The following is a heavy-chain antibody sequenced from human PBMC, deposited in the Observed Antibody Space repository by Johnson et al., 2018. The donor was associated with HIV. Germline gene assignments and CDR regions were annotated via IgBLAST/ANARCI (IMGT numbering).Heavy chain of an antibody. CDR1: GFTFSNYA. V-gene: IGHV3-30*04. CDR2: ISYDGSNK. CDR3: ARDGGIPTVDAFDI. J-gene: IGHJ3*02. Sequence: QMLLVESGVAVVRPGGSLRLSCAASGFTFSNYAMHWVRQAPGKGLEWVAVISYDGSNKYYADSVKGRFTISRDNSKNTLYLQMNSLRAEDTAVYYCARDGGIPTVDAFDIWGQGTMVTVSS. D-gene: IGHD1-26*01.